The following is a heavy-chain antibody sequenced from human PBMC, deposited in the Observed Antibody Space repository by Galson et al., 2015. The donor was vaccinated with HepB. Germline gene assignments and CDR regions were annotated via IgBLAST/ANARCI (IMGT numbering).Heavy chain of an antibody. V-gene: IGHV3-74*01. D-gene: IGHD3-10*01. J-gene: IGHJ4*02. CDR2: INSDGSST. CDR3: ARDSGVGVITAFDY. CDR1: GLTFSSYW. Sequence: SLRLSCAASGLTFSSYWMHWVRQAPGKGLVWVSRINSDGSSTSYADSVKGRFTISSDNAKNTLFLQMNSLRAEDTAVYYCARDSGVGVITAFDYWGQGTLVTVSS.